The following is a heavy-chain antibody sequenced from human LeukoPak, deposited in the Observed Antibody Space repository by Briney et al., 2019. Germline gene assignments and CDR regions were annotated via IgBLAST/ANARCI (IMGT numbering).Heavy chain of an antibody. J-gene: IGHJ4*02. V-gene: IGHV3-21*01. D-gene: IGHD2-15*01. Sequence: GGSLRLSCAASGFTFSSYEMNWVRQAPGKGLEWVSSISSSSSYIYYADSVKGRFTISRDNAKNSLYLQMNSLRAEDTAVYYCARDTVSLLGYCSGGSCHFDYWGQGTLVTVSS. CDR3: ARDTVSLLGYCSGGSCHFDY. CDR1: GFTFSSYE. CDR2: ISSSSSYI.